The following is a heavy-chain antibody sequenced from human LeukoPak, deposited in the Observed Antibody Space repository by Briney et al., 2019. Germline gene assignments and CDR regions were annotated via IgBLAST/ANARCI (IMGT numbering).Heavy chain of an antibody. CDR2: ISSSSSYI. V-gene: IGHV3-21*01. D-gene: IGHD2-2*01. J-gene: IGHJ6*02. CDR3: ARGSNCSSTSCQGYYYGMDV. CDR1: GFTFSSYS. Sequence: GGSLRLSCAASGFTFSSYSMNWVRQAPGKGLEWVSSISSSSSYIYYADSVKGRFTISRDNAKNSLYLQMNSLRAEDTAVYYCARGSNCSSTSCQGYYYGMDVWGQGTTVTVSS.